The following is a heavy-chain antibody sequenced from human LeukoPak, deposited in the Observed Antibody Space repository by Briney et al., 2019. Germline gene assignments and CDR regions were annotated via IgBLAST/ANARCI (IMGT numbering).Heavy chain of an antibody. J-gene: IGHJ4*02. V-gene: IGHV3-7*01. CDR3: AKDPEGGSGSPWYFEY. D-gene: IGHD3-10*01. CDR2: IKQDGSEK. Sequence: GGSLRLSCAASGFSFSTYWMSWVRQAPGKGLEWVANIKQDGSEKYYVDSVKGRFTIFRDNAKNSLYLQMNSLRAEDTAVYYCAKDPEGGSGSPWYFEYWGQGTLVTVSS. CDR1: GFSFSTYW.